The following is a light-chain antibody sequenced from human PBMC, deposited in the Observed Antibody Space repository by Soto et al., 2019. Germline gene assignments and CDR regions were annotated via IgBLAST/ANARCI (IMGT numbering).Light chain of an antibody. J-gene: IGKJ4*01. Sequence: DIQMTQSPSSLSASIGDRVTITCRASEGISSWLAWYQQKPGKAPKFLIYAVSRLQSGVPSRFSGSKSGTDFILTISNLQPEDFAIYYCQQANSFPFTFGGGTKVEIK. CDR3: QQANSFPFT. CDR1: EGISSW. V-gene: IGKV1D-12*01. CDR2: AVS.